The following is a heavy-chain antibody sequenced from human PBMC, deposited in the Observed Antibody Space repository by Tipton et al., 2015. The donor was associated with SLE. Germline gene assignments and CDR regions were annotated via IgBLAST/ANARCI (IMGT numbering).Heavy chain of an antibody. Sequence: TLSLTCTVSGGSITTYYWSWIRQPPGKGLEWIGYIFSTESTNYNPSVKSRVTISVDTSKNQFSLKLSSVTATDTAVYYCARHMITGGEFDYWGQGTLVTVSS. CDR2: IFSTEST. V-gene: IGHV4-59*08. J-gene: IGHJ4*02. CDR1: GGSITTYY. CDR3: ARHMITGGEFDY. D-gene: IGHD3-16*01.